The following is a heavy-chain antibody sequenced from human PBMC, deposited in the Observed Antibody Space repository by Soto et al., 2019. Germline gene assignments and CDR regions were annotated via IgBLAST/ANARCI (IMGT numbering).Heavy chain of an antibody. CDR3: AKALGELSPESYDH. CDR2: ISYDGTNQ. D-gene: IGHD3-16*02. CDR1: GFTFSDYG. J-gene: IGHJ4*02. Sequence: QVQLVESGGGVVQPGTSLRLSCAASGFTFSDYGMHWVRQAPGKGLEWVAIISYDGTNQYYADSVKGRFTISRDYSXNTLYLQMNSLRPEDTAVYYCAKALGELSPESYDHWGQGVLVTVSS. V-gene: IGHV3-30*18.